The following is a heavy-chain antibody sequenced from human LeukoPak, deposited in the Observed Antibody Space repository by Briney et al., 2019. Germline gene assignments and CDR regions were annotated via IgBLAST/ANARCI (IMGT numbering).Heavy chain of an antibody. J-gene: IGHJ4*02. Sequence: GGSLRLSCVGSGFNVTTNNMYWVRQAPGKGLECVSAFHAGGGLDYADSVRDRFTISRDNSKNTLNLQMNSLRAEDTAVYYCGRRFCNSCPLDFWGQGTLVTVSS. CDR3: GRRFCNSCPLDF. CDR2: FHAGGGL. CDR1: GFNVTTNN. D-gene: IGHD2-21*01. V-gene: IGHV3-66*04.